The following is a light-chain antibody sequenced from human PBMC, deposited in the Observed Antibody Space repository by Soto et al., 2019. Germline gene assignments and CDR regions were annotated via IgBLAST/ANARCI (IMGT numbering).Light chain of an antibody. CDR3: QTWGTGTVI. V-gene: IGLV4-69*01. Sequence: QLVLTQSPSASASLGASVKLTCVLSSGHSNYAVAWHQQQPEKGPRYLMRLNSDGSHNRGDGIPDRSSGSSSGTERYLTISRLQSEDEADYYCQTWGTGTVIFGGGTQLTVL. CDR1: SGHSNYA. CDR2: LNSDGSH. J-gene: IGLJ2*01.